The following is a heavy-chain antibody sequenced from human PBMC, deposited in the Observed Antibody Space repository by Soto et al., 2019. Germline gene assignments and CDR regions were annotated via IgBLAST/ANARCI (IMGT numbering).Heavy chain of an antibody. Sequence: AAVKVSCKASGYTFASYTLHWVRQAPGQRFEWLGWISAGNGNTKSSQKFQDRVTFDRNTSASTVSMELNSLRSEDTAIYYCARVSMAGPAGIFYYDYRGQGSLVSVPS. CDR2: ISAGNGNT. CDR1: GYTFASYT. V-gene: IGHV1-3*01. J-gene: IGHJ4*01. CDR3: ARVSMAGPAGIFYYDY. D-gene: IGHD6-13*01.